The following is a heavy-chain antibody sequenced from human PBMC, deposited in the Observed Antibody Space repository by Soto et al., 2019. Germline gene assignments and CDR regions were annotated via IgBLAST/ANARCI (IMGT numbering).Heavy chain of an antibody. J-gene: IGHJ4*02. D-gene: IGHD1-26*01. CDR2: IYSGGGT. V-gene: IGHV3-66*01. CDR1: GFTVSTNY. CDR3: ARANYQWELPYYFDY. Sequence: GGSLRLSCAASGFTVSTNYMTWVRQAPGKGLEWVSVIYSGGGTYYADSVKGRFTISRDNSKNTLYLQMSSLRAEDTAVYYCARANYQWELPYYFDYWGQGTLVTVSS.